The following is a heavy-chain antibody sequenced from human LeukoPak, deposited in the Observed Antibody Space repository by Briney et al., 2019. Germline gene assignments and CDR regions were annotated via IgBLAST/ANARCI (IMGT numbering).Heavy chain of an antibody. J-gene: IGHJ4*02. CDR1: GFTFSSIG. V-gene: IGHV3-30*18. CDR3: AKDASTVSLHADY. Sequence: GGSLRLSCAASGFTFSSIGIHWVRQAPGKGLEWVAVLSYDGSNRYYADSVKGRFTISRDNSKNTLYLQMNSLRAEDTAVYYCAKDASTVSLHADYWGQGTLVTVSS. CDR2: LSYDGSNR. D-gene: IGHD4-17*01.